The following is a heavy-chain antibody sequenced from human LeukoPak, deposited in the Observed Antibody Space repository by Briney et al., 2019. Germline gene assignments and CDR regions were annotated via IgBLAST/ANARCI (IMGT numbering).Heavy chain of an antibody. CDR3: ATDWPRGYSYGLGY. Sequence: ASVKVSCKVSGYTLTELFMHWVRQAPGKGLEWMGGFDPEDGETIYAQKFQGRVTMTEDTSTDTACMELSSLRSEDTAVYYCATDWPRGYSYGLGYWGQGTLVTVSS. CDR2: FDPEDGET. CDR1: GYTLTELF. J-gene: IGHJ4*02. V-gene: IGHV1-24*01. D-gene: IGHD5-18*01.